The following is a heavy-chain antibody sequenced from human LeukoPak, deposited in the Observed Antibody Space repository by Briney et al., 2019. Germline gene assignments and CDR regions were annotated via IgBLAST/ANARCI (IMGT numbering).Heavy chain of an antibody. D-gene: IGHD2-15*01. CDR1: GFTFNTYW. CDR2: INPDGSQT. J-gene: IGHJ6*02. Sequence: GGSLRLSCAASGFTFNTYWMHWVRQAPGKGLVWVSHINPDGSQTNYADSVTGRFTISRDNAKNTLYLQMNSLRAEDTAVYYCAKNLYCGGGSCYPSALGMDVWGQGTTVTVSS. V-gene: IGHV3-74*01. CDR3: AKNLYCGGGSCYPSALGMDV.